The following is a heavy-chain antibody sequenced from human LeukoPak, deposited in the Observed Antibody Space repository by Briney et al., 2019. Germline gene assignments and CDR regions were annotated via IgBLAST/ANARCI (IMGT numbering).Heavy chain of an antibody. D-gene: IGHD3-10*01. CDR1: GITFSNYG. V-gene: IGHV3-30*02. J-gene: IGHJ4*02. CDR2: IWYDVSNK. CDR3: AKGLKALQWFGEFDY. Sequence: PGGSLRLSCAASGITFSNYGMHWVRQAPGKGLEWVAFIWYDVSNKYYADSVKGRFTISRDNSKNTLYLQMKSLRAEDTAVYYCAKGLKALQWFGEFDYWGQGTLVTVSS.